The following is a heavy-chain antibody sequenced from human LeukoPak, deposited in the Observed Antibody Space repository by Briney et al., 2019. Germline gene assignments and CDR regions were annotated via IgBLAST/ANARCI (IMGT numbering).Heavy chain of an antibody. J-gene: IGHJ5*02. D-gene: IGHD3-9*01. Sequence: ASVKVSCKASGYTFTTYAMHWVRQAPGQRLEWMGWINGDNGNTKYSQKFQGRVTIARDTSAYTGYMELRSLSSADTAVYFCARAPYDILTGYSLNWFDPWGQGTLVTVPS. V-gene: IGHV1-3*01. CDR1: GYTFTTYA. CDR3: ARAPYDILTGYSLNWFDP. CDR2: INGDNGNT.